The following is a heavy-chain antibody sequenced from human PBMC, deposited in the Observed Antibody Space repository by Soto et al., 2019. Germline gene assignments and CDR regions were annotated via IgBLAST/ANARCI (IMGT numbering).Heavy chain of an antibody. Sequence: SETLSLTCAVYGGSFSGYYWSWVRQPPGKGLEWIGEINHSGSTNYNPSLKSRVTISVDTSKNQFSLKLSSVTAADTAVYYCARTSRFASWDQGTLVTVSS. D-gene: IGHD6-6*01. CDR1: GGSFSGYY. CDR3: ARTSRFAS. V-gene: IGHV4-34*01. J-gene: IGHJ4*02. CDR2: INHSGST.